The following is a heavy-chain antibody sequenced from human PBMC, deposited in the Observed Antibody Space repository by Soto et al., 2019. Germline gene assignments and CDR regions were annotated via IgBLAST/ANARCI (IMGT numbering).Heavy chain of an antibody. V-gene: IGHV4-39*01. CDR1: GGSIRSSSYY. D-gene: IGHD2-2*01. CDR3: ATLTPAAASWFPP. Sequence: TYTGSGGSIRSSSYYGCWIRQPPGKGLEWIGSIYYSGSTYYNPSLKSRVTISVDTYKNQFSLKLSSVTAADTAVYYCATLTPAAASWFPPWA. J-gene: IGHJ5*02. CDR2: IYYSGST.